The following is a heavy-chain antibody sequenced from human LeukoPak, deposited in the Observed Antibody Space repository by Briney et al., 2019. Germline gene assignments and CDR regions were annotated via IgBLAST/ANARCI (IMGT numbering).Heavy chain of an antibody. CDR3: ARAGCSSTSCYSFAGGSFDY. J-gene: IGHJ4*02. D-gene: IGHD2-2*01. Sequence: ASVKASCKASGGTFISYAISWVRQAPGQGLEWMGGIIPIFGTANYAQKFQGRVTITTDESTSTAYMELSSLRSEDTAVYYCARAGCSSTSCYSFAGGSFDYWGQGTLVTVSS. CDR1: GGTFISYA. V-gene: IGHV1-69*05. CDR2: IIPIFGTA.